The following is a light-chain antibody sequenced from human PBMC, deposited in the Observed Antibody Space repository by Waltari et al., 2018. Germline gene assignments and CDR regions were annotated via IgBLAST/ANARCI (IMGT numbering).Light chain of an antibody. CDR2: FAN. J-gene: IGKJ2*01. V-gene: IGKV3D-15*01. CDR1: ENVGTD. CDR3: QQSRRWPQRT. Sequence: EIVMTQSPVTGSVSPGEANTLYCPASENVGTDVAWYRHKPGQPPRLLIYFANSRATGVPARISGSGSGTDFTLSISSLESEDFAFYYCQQSRRWPQRTFGQGTKLEI.